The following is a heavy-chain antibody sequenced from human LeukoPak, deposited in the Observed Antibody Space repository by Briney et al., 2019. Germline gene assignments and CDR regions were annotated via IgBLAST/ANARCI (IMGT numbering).Heavy chain of an antibody. V-gene: IGHV4-59*08. J-gene: IGHJ4*02. CDR1: GGSISSYY. Sequence: SETLSLTCTVSGGSISSYYWSWIRQPPGKGLEWIGYIFYSGSTNYNPSTNYNPSLKSRVTISVDTSKNQFSLRLSSVTAADTAVYYCARHAKYGDFHIDYWGQGTLVTVSS. CDR2: IFYSGSTNYNPST. D-gene: IGHD4-17*01. CDR3: ARHAKYGDFHIDY.